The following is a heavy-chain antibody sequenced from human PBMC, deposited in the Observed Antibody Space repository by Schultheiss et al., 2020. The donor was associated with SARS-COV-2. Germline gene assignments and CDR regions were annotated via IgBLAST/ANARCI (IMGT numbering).Heavy chain of an antibody. D-gene: IGHD6-13*01. CDR1: GFTFSNAW. CDR2: IKSKTDGGTT. CDR3: AKDIGAAAVYYFDY. Sequence: GGSLRLSCAASGFTFSNAWMSWVRQAPGKGLEWVGRIKSKTDGGTTDYAAPVKGRFTISRDNSKNTLYLQMNSLRAEDTAVYYCAKDIGAAAVYYFDYWGQGTLVTVSS. V-gene: IGHV3-15*01. J-gene: IGHJ4*02.